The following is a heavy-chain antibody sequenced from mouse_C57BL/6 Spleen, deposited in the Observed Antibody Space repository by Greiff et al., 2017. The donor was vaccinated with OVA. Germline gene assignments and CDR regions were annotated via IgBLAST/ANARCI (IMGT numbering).Heavy chain of an antibody. V-gene: IGHV1-9*01. J-gene: IGHJ3*01. CDR2: ILPGSGST. Sequence: QVQLQQSGAELMKPGASVKLSCKASGYTFTGYWIEWVKQRPGHGLEWIGEILPGSGSTTYNEKFKGKATFTADTSSNTAYMQLSSLTTADSAIYNCARRGLDGSRGADWGQGTLVTVSA. D-gene: IGHD1-1*01. CDR3: ARRGLDGSRGAD. CDR1: GYTFTGYW.